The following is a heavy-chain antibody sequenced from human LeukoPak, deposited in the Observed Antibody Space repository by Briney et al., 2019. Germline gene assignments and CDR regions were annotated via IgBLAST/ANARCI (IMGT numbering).Heavy chain of an antibody. J-gene: IGHJ5*02. D-gene: IGHD1-26*01. V-gene: IGHV1-8*01. Sequence: GGSVKVSCKASGYTFTTYDINWVRQDTGQGLEWMGWMNPNSGNTGYAQKFQGRVTMTRNTSISTAYMELSSLRSEDTAVYYCARGVGAGGWFDPWGQGTLVTVSS. CDR1: GYTFTTYD. CDR2: MNPNSGNT. CDR3: ARGVGAGGWFDP.